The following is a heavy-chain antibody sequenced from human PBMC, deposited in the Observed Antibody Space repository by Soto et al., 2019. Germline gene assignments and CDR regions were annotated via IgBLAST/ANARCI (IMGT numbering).Heavy chain of an antibody. CDR2: ISGSGAIT. CDR1: RFTFKYYD. CDR3: AKDRQFRSYYESAGHYNN. V-gene: IGHV3-23*01. Sequence: EVQLLESGGGLVQPGGSLRLSCVASRFTFKYYDMRWVRQAPGKGLEWVSGISGSGAITYYADSVRGRFTISRDNSKNTLYLQLNSLGAEDTAIYYCAKDRQFRSYYESAGHYNNWGQGTLVTVSS. J-gene: IGHJ4*02. D-gene: IGHD3-9*01.